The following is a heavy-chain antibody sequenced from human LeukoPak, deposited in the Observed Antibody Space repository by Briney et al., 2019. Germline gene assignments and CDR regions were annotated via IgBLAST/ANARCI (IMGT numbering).Heavy chain of an antibody. CDR3: ARVKVDWEMATAYDY. CDR2: INTNTGNP. V-gene: IGHV7-4-1*02. D-gene: IGHD5-24*01. Sequence: ASVKVSCKASGYTFTSYYMHWVRQAPGQGLEWMGWINTNTGNPTYAQGFTGRFVFSLDTSVSTAYLQISSLKAEDTAVYYCARVKVDWEMATAYDYWGQGTLVTVSS. CDR1: GYTFTSYY. J-gene: IGHJ4*02.